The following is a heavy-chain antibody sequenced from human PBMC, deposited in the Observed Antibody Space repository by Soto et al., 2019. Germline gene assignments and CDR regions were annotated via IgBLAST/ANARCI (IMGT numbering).Heavy chain of an antibody. CDR2: VFSSVSA. Sequence: XETLSLTCIVAGVSVTSYTWSWVRQPANKGLDWIGRVFSSVSATYSPSLKSRVRISMDTPENRISLKLDSVTAADAGVYYCTRDGMTTGDNWGPGALVTVSS. V-gene: IGHV4-4*07. J-gene: IGHJ4*02. CDR1: GVSVTSYT. CDR3: TRDGMTTGDN. D-gene: IGHD1-1*01.